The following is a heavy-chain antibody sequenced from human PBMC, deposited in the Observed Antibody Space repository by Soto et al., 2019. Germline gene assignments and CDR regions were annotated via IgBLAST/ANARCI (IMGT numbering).Heavy chain of an antibody. J-gene: IGHJ6*03. CDR1: GGPINSGGYY. Sequence: QVQLQESGPGLVKPSQTLSLTCTVSGGPINSGGYYWTWIRQPPGKGLEWIGYIHYSGRTFYNPSLESRVIISVDTSKNQFSLNLRSVTAADTAVYYCARFSPPGYYYMDVWGKGTSVTV. CDR2: IHYSGRT. CDR3: ARFSPPGYYYMDV. V-gene: IGHV4-31*03.